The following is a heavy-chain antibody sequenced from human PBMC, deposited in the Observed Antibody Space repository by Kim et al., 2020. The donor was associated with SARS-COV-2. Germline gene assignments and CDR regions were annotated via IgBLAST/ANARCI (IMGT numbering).Heavy chain of an antibody. J-gene: IGHJ4*02. Sequence: GMTYYAASGMGRFTISRDNSKNTLYLQMNSLRAEDMAVYYCTRDVFDGYWNWGQGTLVTVSS. D-gene: IGHD1-1*01. CDR2: GMT. CDR3: TRDVFDGYWN. V-gene: IGHV3-53*01.